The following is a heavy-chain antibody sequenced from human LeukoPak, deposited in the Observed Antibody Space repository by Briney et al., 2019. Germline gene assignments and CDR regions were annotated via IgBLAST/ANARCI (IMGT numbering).Heavy chain of an antibody. J-gene: IGHJ3*01. V-gene: IGHV3-23*01. CDR3: ARDPVPEF. CDR1: GFTFSTYV. CDR2: LSGSGGST. D-gene: IGHD1-14*01. Sequence: GGSLRLSCAASGFTFSTYVMTWVRQAPGKGLEWVSALSGSGGSTFYADSVKGRFTISRDNSNSTLYLQMNSLRAEDTAVYYCARDPVPEFWGQGTKVTVSS.